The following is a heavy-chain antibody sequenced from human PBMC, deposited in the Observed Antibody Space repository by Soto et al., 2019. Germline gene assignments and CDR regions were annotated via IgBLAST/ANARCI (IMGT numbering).Heavy chain of an antibody. D-gene: IGHD6-13*01. V-gene: IGHV3-23*01. J-gene: IGHJ4*02. CDR2: ISGSGGST. CDR1: GFTLSSYA. CDR3: ANYRGYSWYAAGDY. Sequence: GGSLRLSCAASGFTLSSYAMSWVRQAPGKGMEWVSAISGSGGSTYYADSVKGRFTISRDNSKNTLYLQMNSLRTEDTAVYYCANYRGYSWYAAGDYWGQGTLVTVSS.